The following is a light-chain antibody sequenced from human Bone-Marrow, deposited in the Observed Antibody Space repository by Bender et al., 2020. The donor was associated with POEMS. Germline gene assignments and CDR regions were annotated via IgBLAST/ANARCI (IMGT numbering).Light chain of an antibody. Sequence: QSALTQPRSVSGSPGQSVTIPCTGTSSDVGGYNYVSWYQQHPGKAPKVMIYEDNKRPSGVPDRFSVSKSGNTASLTVFGLQPEDEADYYCSSYAGSNNLVFGGGTKLTVL. V-gene: IGLV2-8*01. CDR1: SSDVGGYNY. CDR3: SSYAGSNNLV. CDR2: EDN. J-gene: IGLJ3*02.